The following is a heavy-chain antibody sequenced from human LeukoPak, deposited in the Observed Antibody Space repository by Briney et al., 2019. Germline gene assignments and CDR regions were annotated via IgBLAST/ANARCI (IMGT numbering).Heavy chain of an antibody. CDR1: GGSISSYY. V-gene: IGHV4-59*01. CDR3: ARAVVGAHFDY. D-gene: IGHD1-26*01. CDR2: IYYSGST. Sequence: PSETLSLTCTVSGGSISSYYWSWIRQPPGKGLEWIGYIYYSGSTNYNPSLKSRVTISVDTSKNQFSLNLSSVTAADTAVYYCARAVVGAHFDYWGQGNLVTVSS. J-gene: IGHJ4*02.